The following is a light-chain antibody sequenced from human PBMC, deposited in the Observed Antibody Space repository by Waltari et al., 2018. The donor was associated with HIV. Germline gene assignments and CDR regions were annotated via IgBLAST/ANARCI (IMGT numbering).Light chain of an antibody. CDR2: DVT. Sequence: QSALTQPASVSGSPGQSITISCTGTRSDVGGFHYVSSYQHHPGKAPKLVIYDVTSRPSGVSNRFSGSKSGNTASLTISGLQAEDEADYYCSSYTSSSTLVVFGGGTKLTVL. J-gene: IGLJ2*01. CDR3: SSYTSSSTLVV. V-gene: IGLV2-14*03. CDR1: RSDVGGFHY.